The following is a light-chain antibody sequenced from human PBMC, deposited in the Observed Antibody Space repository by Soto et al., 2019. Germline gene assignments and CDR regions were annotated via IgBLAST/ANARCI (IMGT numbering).Light chain of an antibody. Sequence: IVLTQSPGTLSLSPGERATLSCRASQSVSTSYLAWYQQKPGHAPRLLIYGASSRATDIPDRFSGSGSGTDFTLTISRLEPEDFAVYYCQQYGLSPAFGGGTKVEIK. V-gene: IGKV3-20*01. CDR1: QSVSTSY. J-gene: IGKJ4*01. CDR3: QQYGLSPA. CDR2: GAS.